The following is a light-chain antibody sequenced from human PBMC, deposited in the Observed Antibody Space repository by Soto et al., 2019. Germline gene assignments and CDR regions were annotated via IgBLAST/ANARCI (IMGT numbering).Light chain of an antibody. Sequence: QSVLTQPPSVSGAPGQRVTISCTGSSSNIGAGYDVHWYQQHPGKAPKVMIYEVSNRPSGVSNRFSGSKSGNTASLTISGLQAEDEADYYCSSYTVTSVTLYVFGTGTKVTVL. V-gene: IGLV1-40*01. J-gene: IGLJ1*01. CDR1: SSNIGAGYD. CDR3: SSYTVTSVTLYV. CDR2: EVS.